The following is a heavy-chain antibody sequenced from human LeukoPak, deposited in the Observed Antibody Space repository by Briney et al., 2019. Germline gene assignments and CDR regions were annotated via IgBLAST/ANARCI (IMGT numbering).Heavy chain of an antibody. D-gene: IGHD4-17*01. CDR2: IKSKTDGGTT. Sequence: GGSLRLSCAASGFTFSSYGMHWVRQAPGKGLEWVGRIKSKTDGGTTDYAAPVKGRFTISRDDSKNTLYLQMNSLKTEDTAVYYCTTDLYGDMGYWGQGTLVTVSS. CDR3: TTDLYGDMGY. V-gene: IGHV3-15*07. J-gene: IGHJ4*02. CDR1: GFTFSSYG.